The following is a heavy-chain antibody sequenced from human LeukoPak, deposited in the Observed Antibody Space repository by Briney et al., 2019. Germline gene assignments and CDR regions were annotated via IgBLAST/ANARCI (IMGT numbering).Heavy chain of an antibody. CDR1: GDTFTGYY. CDR2: MNPNSGNT. CDR3: ARGKTTHPIDY. J-gene: IGHJ4*02. D-gene: IGHD1-14*01. Sequence: ASVKVSCKASGDTFTGYYMHWVRQAPGQGLEWMGWMNPNSGNTGYAQKFQGRVTMTRNTSISTAYMELSSLRSEDTAVYYCARGKTTHPIDYWGQGTLVTVSS. V-gene: IGHV1-8*02.